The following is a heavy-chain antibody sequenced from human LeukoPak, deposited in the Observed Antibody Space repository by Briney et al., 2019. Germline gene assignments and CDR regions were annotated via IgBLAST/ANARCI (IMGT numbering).Heavy chain of an antibody. CDR2: INHSGST. J-gene: IGHJ1*01. Sequence: SETLSLTCAVYGGSFSGYYWSWIRQPPGKGREWIGEINHSGSTNYNPSLKSRVTISVDTSKNQFSLKLSSVTAADTAVYYRARRYRQWLAEYFQHWGQGTLVTVSS. CDR3: ARRYRQWLAEYFQH. D-gene: IGHD6-19*01. CDR1: GGSFSGYY. V-gene: IGHV4-34*01.